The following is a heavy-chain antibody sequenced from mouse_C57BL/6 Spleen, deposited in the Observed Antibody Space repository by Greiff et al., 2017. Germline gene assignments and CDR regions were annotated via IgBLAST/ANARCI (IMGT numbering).Heavy chain of an antibody. CDR1: GFTFSDYG. D-gene: IGHD2-1*01. J-gene: IGHJ4*01. Sequence: VQLKESGGGLVQPGGSLKLSCAASGFTFSDYGMHWVRQAPEKGLEWVAYISSGSSTIYYADTVKGGFTISRDNAKNTLFLHMTSLRSEDTAMYYCARNYYGIPYAMDYWGQGTSVTVSS. CDR3: ARNYYGIPYAMDY. V-gene: IGHV5-17*01. CDR2: ISSGSSTI.